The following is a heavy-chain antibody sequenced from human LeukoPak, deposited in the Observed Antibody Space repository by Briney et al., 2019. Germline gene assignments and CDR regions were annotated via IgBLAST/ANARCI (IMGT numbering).Heavy chain of an antibody. D-gene: IGHD1-26*01. CDR2: INPNSGGT. J-gene: IGHJ5*02. Sequence: ASVTVSCKASGYTFTGYYMHWVRQAPGQGLEWMGWINPNSGGTYYAQKFQGRVTMTRDTSISTAYMELSRLRSDDTAVYYCARENPVGATYRWGQGTLVTVSS. V-gene: IGHV1-2*02. CDR1: GYTFTGYY. CDR3: ARENPVGATYR.